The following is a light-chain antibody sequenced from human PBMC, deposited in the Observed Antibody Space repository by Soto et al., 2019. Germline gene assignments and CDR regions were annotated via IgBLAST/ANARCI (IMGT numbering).Light chain of an antibody. CDR1: QSISSW. V-gene: IGKV1-5*01. CDR3: QQHNSYSPWT. CDR2: DAS. J-gene: IGKJ1*01. Sequence: DIQMTQSPSTLSASVGDRVTITCRASQSISSWLAWYQQKPGKAPKLLIYDASSLESGVTSRFSGSGSGTEFTLTISSLQPDDFATYYCQQHNSYSPWTFGQGTKVDI.